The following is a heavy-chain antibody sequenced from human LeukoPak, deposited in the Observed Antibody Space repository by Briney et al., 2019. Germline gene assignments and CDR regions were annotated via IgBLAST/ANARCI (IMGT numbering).Heavy chain of an antibody. V-gene: IGHV3-21*01. J-gene: IGHJ4*02. CDR1: GFTFSSYS. D-gene: IGHD3-9*01. CDR3: VCVKCITITD. Sequence: GGSLRLSCAASGFTFSSYSMNWVRQAPGKGLEWVSSISSSSSYIYYADSVKGRFTISRDNAKNSLYLQTNSLRAEDTAVYYCVCVKCITITDWGQGTLVTVSS. CDR2: ISSSSSYI.